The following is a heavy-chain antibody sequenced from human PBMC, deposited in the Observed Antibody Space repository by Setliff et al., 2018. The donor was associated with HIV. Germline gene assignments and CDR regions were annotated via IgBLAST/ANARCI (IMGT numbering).Heavy chain of an antibody. CDR2: MYTSGVA. V-gene: IGHV4-4*07. CDR3: ARDPKVEWDLLGAFDI. Sequence: ETLSLTCTVPGGSISSYYWSWIRQPAGKGLEWIGRMYTSGVAKYNPSLESRVTMSVDTSKNQMSLELTSVTAADTAVYYCARDPKVEWDLLGAFDIWGQGTMVTVSS. J-gene: IGHJ3*02. D-gene: IGHD3-16*01. CDR1: GGSISSYY.